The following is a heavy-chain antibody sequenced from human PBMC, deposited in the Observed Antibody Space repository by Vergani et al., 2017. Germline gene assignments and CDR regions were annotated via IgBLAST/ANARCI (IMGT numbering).Heavy chain of an antibody. D-gene: IGHD3-16*01. CDR1: GFTLSNYD. CDR2: IQFDGSNQ. V-gene: IGHV3-30*02. Sequence: VQLLESGGDLVQPGGSLRLSCATSGFTLSNYDMQWIRQGPGKGLEFVAFIQFDGSNQYYADSVKGRFTLSRDFSKHTLYLQMNSLRTDDTATYYCAKHFRGWGIDYWGQGTQVIVSS. CDR3: AKHFRGWGIDY. J-gene: IGHJ4*02.